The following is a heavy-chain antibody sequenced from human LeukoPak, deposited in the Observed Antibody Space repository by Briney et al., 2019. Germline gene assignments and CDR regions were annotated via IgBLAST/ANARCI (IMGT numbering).Heavy chain of an antibody. CDR1: GSTFSSYW. V-gene: IGHV3-7*01. J-gene: IGHJ3*02. CDR2: IKQDGSEK. Sequence: PGGSLRLSCAASGSTFSSYWMSWVRQAPGKGLEWVANIKQDGSEKYYVDSVKGRFTISRDNAKNSLYLQMNNLGGEDTAVYYCARDISSSTRAFDIWGQGTMVTVSS. CDR3: ARDISSSTRAFDI. D-gene: IGHD2-15*01.